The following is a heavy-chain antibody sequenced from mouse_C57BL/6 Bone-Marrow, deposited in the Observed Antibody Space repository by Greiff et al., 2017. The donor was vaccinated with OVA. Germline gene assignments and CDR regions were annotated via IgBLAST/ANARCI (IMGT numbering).Heavy chain of an antibody. J-gene: IGHJ4*01. V-gene: IGHV1-69*01. CDR2: IDPSDSYT. Sequence: QVQLQQPGAELVMPGASVKLSCKASGYTFTSYWMHWVKQRPGQGLEWIGEIDPSDSYTNYNQKFKGKSTLTVDKSSSTAYMQLSSLTSEDAAVYDCARKRVYDDYDAGAMDYWGQGTSVTVSS. D-gene: IGHD2-4*01. CDR1: GYTFTSYW. CDR3: ARKRVYDDYDAGAMDY.